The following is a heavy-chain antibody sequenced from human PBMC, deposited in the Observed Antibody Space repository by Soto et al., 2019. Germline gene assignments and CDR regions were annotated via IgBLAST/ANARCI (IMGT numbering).Heavy chain of an antibody. CDR1: GFTFSSYA. CDR2: ISGSGGST. CDR3: AKDPRGYSGYDWVDY. J-gene: IGHJ4*02. D-gene: IGHD5-12*01. Sequence: GGSLRLSCAASGFTFSSYAMSWVRQAPGKGLEWVSAISGSGGSTYYADSVKGRFTISRDNSKNTLYLQMNSLRAEDTAVYYCAKDPRGYSGYDWVDYWGQGTLVTVSS. V-gene: IGHV3-23*01.